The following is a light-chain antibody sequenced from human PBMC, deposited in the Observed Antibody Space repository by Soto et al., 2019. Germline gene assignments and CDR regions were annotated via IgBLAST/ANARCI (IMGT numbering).Light chain of an antibody. V-gene: IGKV1-9*01. CDR2: AAS. J-gene: IGKJ5*01. CDR3: QQFNNYPLT. Sequence: DIQLTQPPSFLSPSIGDSVIITCRASQVISTSLAWYQVKPGKAPKLLIYAASTLESGVPSRFSATVSGTDFTLSISSLQPEDFATYYCQQFNNYPLTFGQGTRLEIK. CDR1: QVISTS.